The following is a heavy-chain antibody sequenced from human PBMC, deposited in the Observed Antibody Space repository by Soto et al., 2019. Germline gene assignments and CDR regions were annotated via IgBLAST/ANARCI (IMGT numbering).Heavy chain of an antibody. CDR2: ISGSGGST. V-gene: IGHV3-23*01. Sequence: EVQLLESGGGLVQPGGSLRLSCAASGFTFSSYAMSWVRQAPGKGLEWVSAISGSGGSTYYADSVKGRFTISRDNSKNTLYLQMNSLRAEDTAVYYCAKGGIVVVVAATLFDYWGQGTLVTVSS. CDR3: AKGGIVVVVAATLFDY. J-gene: IGHJ4*02. CDR1: GFTFSSYA. D-gene: IGHD2-15*01.